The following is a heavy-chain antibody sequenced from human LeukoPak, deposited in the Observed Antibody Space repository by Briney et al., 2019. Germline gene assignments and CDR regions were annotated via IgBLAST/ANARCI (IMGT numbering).Heavy chain of an antibody. V-gene: IGHV3-13*04. J-gene: IGHJ4*02. CDR2: SGTVGDT. D-gene: IGHD2-2*01. CDR1: GFTSSAYD. CDR3: VRAAMPYIINGRRFDY. Sequence: GESLRLSCAASGFTSSAYDMHWVRQITGGGLEWVSTSGTVGDTFYSDSVKGRFTISRENAKNSVHLQMNSLRVEDSAIYFCVRAAMPYIINGRRFDYWGQGTLVTVSS.